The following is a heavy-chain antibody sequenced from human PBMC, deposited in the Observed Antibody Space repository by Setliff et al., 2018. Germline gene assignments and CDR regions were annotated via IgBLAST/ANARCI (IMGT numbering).Heavy chain of an antibody. J-gene: IGHJ5*02. CDR1: GFTFNNYF. CDR2: IHVSGGST. Sequence: PGGSLRLSCAASGFTFNNYFMIWVRQAPGKGLEWVSSIHVSGGSTYYADSVKGRFTISRDNSRNTLYLQMNSLRAEDTASCYCARDPNGDYVGAFDPWGQGILVTVSS. V-gene: IGHV3-23*01. D-gene: IGHD4-17*01. CDR3: ARDPNGDYVGAFDP.